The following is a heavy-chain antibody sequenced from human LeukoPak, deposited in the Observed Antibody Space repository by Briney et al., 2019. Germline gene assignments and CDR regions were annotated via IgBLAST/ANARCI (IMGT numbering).Heavy chain of an antibody. Sequence: KPSETLSLTCTVSGGSISSYYWSWIRQPPGKGLEWIGYIYYSGSTNYNPSLKSRVTISVDTSENQFSLKLSSVTAADTAVYYCARLLSGYSSSWWWFDPWGQGTLVTVSS. J-gene: IGHJ5*02. V-gene: IGHV4-59*01. CDR2: IYYSGST. D-gene: IGHD6-13*01. CDR3: ARLLSGYSSSWWWFDP. CDR1: GGSISSYY.